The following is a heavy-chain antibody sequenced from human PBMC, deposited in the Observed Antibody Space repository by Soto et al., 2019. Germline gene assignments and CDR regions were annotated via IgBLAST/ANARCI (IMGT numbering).Heavy chain of an antibody. D-gene: IGHD4-4*01. CDR1: GYIFTYYW. Sequence: EVLLVQSGAEVKKSGESLQISCNGSGYIFTYYWIGGVRQMPGKGLEGTGISDPGDSATRYSPSFQGQVTISADKYISTAYRQRSSLKASDTAMYYCVRFYSHVAPWGQGTQVTLPS. V-gene: IGHV5-51*01. CDR2: SDPGDSAT. J-gene: IGHJ5*02. CDR3: VRFYSHVAP.